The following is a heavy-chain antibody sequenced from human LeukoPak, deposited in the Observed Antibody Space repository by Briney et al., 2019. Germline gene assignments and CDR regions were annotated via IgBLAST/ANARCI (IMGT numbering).Heavy chain of an antibody. CDR3: ARESQGYSSGSYSRHFDY. CDR1: GGSFSGYY. CDR2: INHSGST. J-gene: IGHJ4*02. D-gene: IGHD6-19*01. V-gene: IGHV4-34*01. Sequence: SETLSLTCAVYGGSFSGYYWSWIRQPPGKGLEWIGEINHSGSTNYNPSLKSRVAISVDTSKNQFSLKLSSVTAADTAVYYCARESQGYSSGSYSRHFDYWGQGTLVTVSS.